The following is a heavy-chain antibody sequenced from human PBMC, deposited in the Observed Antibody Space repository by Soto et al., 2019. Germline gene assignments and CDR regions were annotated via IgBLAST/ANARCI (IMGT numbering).Heavy chain of an antibody. CDR3: ARGGWTQTPYYYYGMAV. CDR1: GGTFSSYA. D-gene: IGHD6-19*01. CDR2: IIPIFGTA. V-gene: IGHV1-69*01. J-gene: IGHJ6*02. Sequence: QVQLVQSGAEVKKPGSSVKVSCKASGGTFSSYAISWVRQAPGQGLEWMGGIIPIFGTANYAQKFQGRVTITADEFTSTDYMELSSLRSEDTAVYYCARGGWTQTPYYYYGMAVGGQGTTVPVSS.